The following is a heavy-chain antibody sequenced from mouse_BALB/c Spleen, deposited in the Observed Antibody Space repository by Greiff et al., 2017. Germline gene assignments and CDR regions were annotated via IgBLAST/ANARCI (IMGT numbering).Heavy chain of an antibody. D-gene: IGHD5-5*01. CDR2: ISSGGSYT. CDR3: ARLYLPFAY. J-gene: IGHJ3*01. CDR1: GFTFSSYG. Sequence: EVQLQESGGDLVKPGGSLKLSCAASGFTFSSYGMSWVRQTPDKRLEWVATISSGGSYTYYPDSVKGRFTISRDNAKNTLYLQMSSLKSEDTAMYYCARLYLPFAYWGQGTLVTVSA. V-gene: IGHV5-6*01.